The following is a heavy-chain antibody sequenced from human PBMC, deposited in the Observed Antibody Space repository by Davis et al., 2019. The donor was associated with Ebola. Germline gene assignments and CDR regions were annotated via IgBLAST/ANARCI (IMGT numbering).Heavy chain of an antibody. CDR3: ARPSQAIHNGKYYFAFDI. CDR1: GFSFSSYT. Sequence: PGGSLRLSCAASGFSFSSYTLTWVRQAPGKGLEWVSSLSRASSYIYYADSVKGRFTISRDDAKNSLSLQMNSLRAEDTAVYFCARPSQAIHNGKYYFAFDIWGQGTMVTVSS. V-gene: IGHV3-21*01. J-gene: IGHJ3*02. CDR2: LSRASSYI. D-gene: IGHD3-10*01.